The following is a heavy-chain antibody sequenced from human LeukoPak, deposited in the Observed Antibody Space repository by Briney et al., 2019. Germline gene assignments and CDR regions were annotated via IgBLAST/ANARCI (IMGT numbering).Heavy chain of an antibody. Sequence: GGSLRLSCAASGFAFNTYAMHWVRQAPGQGLEWVALMWHDGSHKFYSNSVRGQFTISRDNSKNTVSLQMNNLRPEDTAVYYCAREIFGPGSYPDFWGQGTLVTVSS. CDR2: MWHDGSHK. J-gene: IGHJ4*02. D-gene: IGHD3-10*01. CDR1: GFAFNTYA. CDR3: AREIFGPGSYPDF. V-gene: IGHV3-33*01.